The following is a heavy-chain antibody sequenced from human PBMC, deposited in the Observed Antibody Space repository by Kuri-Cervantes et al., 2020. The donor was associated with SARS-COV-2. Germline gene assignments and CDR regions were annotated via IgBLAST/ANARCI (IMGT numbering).Heavy chain of an antibody. J-gene: IGHJ6*01. V-gene: IGHV4-59*01. CDR2: IYYSGST. CDR3: ARDRVAARNSWGENESYYYYGKDV. D-gene: IGHD6-13*01. CDR1: GGSIRSYY. Sequence: SETLSLTCTVSGGSIRSYYWSWIRQPPGKGLEWIGYIYYSGSTNYNPSLKSRVTISVDTSKNQFSLKLSSVTAADTAVYYCARDRVAARNSWGENESYYYYGKDVCEQAITTVSS.